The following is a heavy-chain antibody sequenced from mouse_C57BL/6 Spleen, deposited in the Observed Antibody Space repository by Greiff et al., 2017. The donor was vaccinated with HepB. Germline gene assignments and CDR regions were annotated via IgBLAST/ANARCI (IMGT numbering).Heavy chain of an antibody. Sequence: VQLQESGAELVRPGSSVKLSCKASGYTFTSYWMHWVKQRPIQGLEWIGNIDPSDSETHYNQKFKDKATLTVDKSSSTAYIQLSSLTSEDSAIYYCARSAYYINYDFDYWGQGTTLTVSS. CDR3: ARSAYYINYDFDY. D-gene: IGHD2-5*01. CDR2: IDPSDSET. CDR1: GYTFTSYW. V-gene: IGHV1-52*01. J-gene: IGHJ2*01.